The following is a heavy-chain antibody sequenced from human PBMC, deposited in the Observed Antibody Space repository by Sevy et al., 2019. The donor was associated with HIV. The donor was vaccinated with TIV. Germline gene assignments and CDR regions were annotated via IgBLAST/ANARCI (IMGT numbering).Heavy chain of an antibody. CDR3: TREEGVVFDY. Sequence: GGSLRLSCAASGFIFSNYNMNWVRQAPGKGLEWVGFIRSKAYGGTTEYAASVKGRFTISRDDSKSIAYLQMNSLKTEDTAVYYCTREEGVVFDYWGQGTLVTVSS. V-gene: IGHV3-49*04. CDR1: GFIFSNYN. J-gene: IGHJ4*02. D-gene: IGHD2-15*01. CDR2: IRSKAYGGTT.